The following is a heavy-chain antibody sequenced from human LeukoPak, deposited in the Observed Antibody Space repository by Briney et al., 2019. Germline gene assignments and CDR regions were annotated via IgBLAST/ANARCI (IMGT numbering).Heavy chain of an antibody. J-gene: IGHJ4*02. CDR3: ARSGIAAAVG. CDR2: INHSGST. Sequence: SETLSLTCAVYGGSSSGYYWSWIRQPPGKGLEWIGEINHSGSTNYNPSLKSRVTISVDTSKNQFSLKLSSVTAADTAVYYCARSGIAAAVGWGQGTLVTVSS. V-gene: IGHV4-34*01. D-gene: IGHD6-13*01. CDR1: GGSSSGYY.